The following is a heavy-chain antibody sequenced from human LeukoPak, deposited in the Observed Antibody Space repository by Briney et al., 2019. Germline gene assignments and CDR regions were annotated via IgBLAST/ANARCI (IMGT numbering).Heavy chain of an antibody. CDR3: ARDPYDSSGYYYSFDY. D-gene: IGHD3-22*01. CDR2: ISYDGSNK. J-gene: IGHJ4*02. CDR1: GFTFSSYG. V-gene: IGHV3-30*03. Sequence: PGGSLRLSCAASGFTFSSYGMHWVRQAPGKGLEWVAVISYDGSNKYYADSVKGRFTISRDNSKNTLYLQMNSLRAEDTAVYYCARDPYDSSGYYYSFDYWGQGTLDTVSS.